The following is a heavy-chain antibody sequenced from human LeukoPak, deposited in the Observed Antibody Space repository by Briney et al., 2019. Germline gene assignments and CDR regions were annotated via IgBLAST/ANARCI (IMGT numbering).Heavy chain of an antibody. CDR3: ARLRGYTDGPPGY. V-gene: IGHV4-39*01. CDR1: GGSISSSSYY. Sequence: PSETLSLTCTVSGGSISSSSYYWGWIRQPPWKGLEWIGSIYYSGDNSGDTYYNPSLKSRVSISVDTSKNQFSLKPSSVTAADTAVYFCARLRGYTDGPPGYWGQGTLVTVSS. CDR2: IYYSGDNSGDT. D-gene: IGHD5-18*01. J-gene: IGHJ4*02.